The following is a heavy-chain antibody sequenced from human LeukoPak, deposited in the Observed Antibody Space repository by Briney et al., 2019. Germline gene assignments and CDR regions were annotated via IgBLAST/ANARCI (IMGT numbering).Heavy chain of an antibody. CDR1: GGSISGNY. V-gene: IGHV4-59*01. Sequence: SETLSLTCTTSGGSISGNYWSWIRQPPGKGLEWIGHIYYSGSTNYNPSLKSRVTISVDTSKNQFSLNLRSMTAADTAIYYCARGVGEDYYWFDPWGQGTLVTVSS. CDR2: IYYSGST. D-gene: IGHD4/OR15-4a*01. J-gene: IGHJ5*02. CDR3: ARGVGEDYYWFDP.